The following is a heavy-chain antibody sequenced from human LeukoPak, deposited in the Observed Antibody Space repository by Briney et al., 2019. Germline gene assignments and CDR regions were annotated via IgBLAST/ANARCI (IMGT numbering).Heavy chain of an antibody. J-gene: IGHJ4*02. V-gene: IGHV1-2*02. CDR3: ARGRTYYDFWSGYYEILWGDYFDY. CDR1: GYTFTGYY. Sequence: ASVKVSCKASGYTFTGYYMHWVRQAPGQGLEWMGWINPNSGGTNYAQKFQGRVTMTRDTSISTAYMELNSLRAEDTAVYYCARGRTYYDFWSGYYEILWGDYFDYWGQGTLVTVSS. CDR2: INPNSGGT. D-gene: IGHD3-3*01.